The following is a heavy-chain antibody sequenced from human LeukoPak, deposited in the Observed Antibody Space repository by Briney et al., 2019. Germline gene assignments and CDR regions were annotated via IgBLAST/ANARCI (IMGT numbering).Heavy chain of an antibody. J-gene: IGHJ6*02. CDR3: ARGRYFDWFREDYYYGMDV. Sequence: ASVKVSCKASGYTFTSYDINWVRQATGQGLEWMGWMNPNSGNTGYAQKFQGRVTMTRNTSISTAYMELSSLRSEDTAVYYCARGRYFDWFREDYYYGMDVWAKGPRSPSP. V-gene: IGHV1-8*01. D-gene: IGHD3-9*01. CDR2: MNPNSGNT. CDR1: GYTFTSYD.